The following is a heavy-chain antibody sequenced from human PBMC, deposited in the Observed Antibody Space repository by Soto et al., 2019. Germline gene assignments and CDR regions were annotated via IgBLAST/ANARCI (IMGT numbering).Heavy chain of an antibody. CDR3: AREAEGVAVATLDY. J-gene: IGHJ4*02. D-gene: IGHD6-19*01. CDR2: ISYDGSNK. CDR1: GFTFSSYA. V-gene: IGHV3-30-3*01. Sequence: QVQLVESGGGVVQPGRSLRLSCAASGFTFSSYAMHWVRQAPGKGLEWVAVISYDGSNKYYADSVKGRFTISRDNSKNTLYLQMNSLRAEDTAVYYCAREAEGVAVATLDYWGQGTLVTVSS.